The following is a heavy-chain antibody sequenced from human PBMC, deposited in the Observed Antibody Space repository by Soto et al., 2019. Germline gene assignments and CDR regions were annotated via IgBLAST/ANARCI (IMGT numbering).Heavy chain of an antibody. CDR2: LIPIFGTA. Sequence: KEPQASVKVSCKASGGTFSSYAISWVRQAPGQGLEWMGGLIPIFGTANYAQKFQGRVTITADESTSTAYMGLSSLRSEDTAVYYCARDPYHYYDSSGSRGNDLAAEYFQHWGQGTLVTVSS. V-gene: IGHV1-69*13. D-gene: IGHD3-22*01. J-gene: IGHJ1*01. CDR3: ARDPYHYYDSSGSRGNDLAAEYFQH. CDR1: GGTFSSYA.